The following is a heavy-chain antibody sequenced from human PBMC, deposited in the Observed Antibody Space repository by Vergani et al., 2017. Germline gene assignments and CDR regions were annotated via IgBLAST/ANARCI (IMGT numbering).Heavy chain of an antibody. V-gene: IGHV1-2*02. Sequence: QVQLVQSGAEVKKPGASVKVSCKASGYTFTDYFMHWVRQAPGQGLEWMGWINPNSGGTNYAQKFQGRLTMTRDTSISTAYMELSNLRSDDTAVYYCARVGTSSNRDYFDYWGQGTLVTVSS. CDR3: ARVGTSSNRDYFDY. D-gene: IGHD2-2*01. J-gene: IGHJ4*02. CDR1: GYTFTDYF. CDR2: INPNSGGT.